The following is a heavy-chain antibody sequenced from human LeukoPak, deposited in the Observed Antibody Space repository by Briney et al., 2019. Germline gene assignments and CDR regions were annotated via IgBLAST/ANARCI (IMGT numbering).Heavy chain of an antibody. J-gene: IGHJ4*02. CDR1: GFTFSTYS. Sequence: GGSLRLSCAASGFTFSTYSMNWVRQAPGKGLEWVSSISSNSRYIYYADSMRGRFTISRDNAKNSLYLQMNSLKPEDTAVYYCASSVPYYDILTGYGLWGQGTLVTVSS. CDR2: ISSNSRYI. V-gene: IGHV3-21*06. CDR3: ASSVPYYDILTGYGL. D-gene: IGHD3-9*01.